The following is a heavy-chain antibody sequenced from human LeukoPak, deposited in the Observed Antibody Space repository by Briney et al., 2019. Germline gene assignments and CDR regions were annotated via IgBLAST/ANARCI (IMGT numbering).Heavy chain of an antibody. CDR2: ISYDGSNK. D-gene: IGHD1-26*01. V-gene: IGHV3-30-3*01. CDR1: GFTFSSYA. J-gene: IGHJ4*02. Sequence: GRSLRLSCAASGFTFSSYAMHWVRQAPGKGLEWVAVISYDGSNKYYADSVKGRFTIFRDNSKNTLYLQMNSLRAEDTAVYYCAREAEWELLPYYFDYWGQGTLVTVSS. CDR3: AREAEWELLPYYFDY.